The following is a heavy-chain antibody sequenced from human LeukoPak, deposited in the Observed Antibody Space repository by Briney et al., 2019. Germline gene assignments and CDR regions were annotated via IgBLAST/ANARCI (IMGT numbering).Heavy chain of an antibody. Sequence: PEGSLRLSCVASGFTFSSYGMHWVRQAPGKGLEWVSFIRYDGSNKYYADSVKGRLTISRDNSKNTLYLQMNSLRAEDTAVYYCANQDSTEYSYYFDFWGQGTLVTVSS. V-gene: IGHV3-30*02. D-gene: IGHD2/OR15-2a*01. J-gene: IGHJ4*02. CDR2: IRYDGSNK. CDR3: ANQDSTEYSYYFDF. CDR1: GFTFSSYG.